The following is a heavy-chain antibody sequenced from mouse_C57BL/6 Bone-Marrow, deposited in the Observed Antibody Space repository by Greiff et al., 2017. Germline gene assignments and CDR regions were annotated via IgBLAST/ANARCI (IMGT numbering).Heavy chain of an antibody. CDR3: AREDYGISFAY. Sequence: QVQLKQPGAELVLPGASVKLSCKASGYTFTSYWMHWVKQRPGQGLEWIGEIDPSDSYTNYNQKFKCNATLTVDKSSSTAYMQLSSLTSEDSAVYYCAREDYGISFAYCGQGTLVTVSA. CDR2: IDPSDSYT. CDR1: GYTFTSYW. J-gene: IGHJ3*01. D-gene: IGHD1-1*01. V-gene: IGHV1-69*01.